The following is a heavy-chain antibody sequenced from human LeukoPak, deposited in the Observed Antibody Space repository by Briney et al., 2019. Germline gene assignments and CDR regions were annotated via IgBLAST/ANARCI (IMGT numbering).Heavy chain of an antibody. J-gene: IGHJ4*02. Sequence: GGSLRLSCAASGFKFDDFGMSWVRQRPGKNLEWVSSINWNGVSTGYGDSVKDRFTISRDNAKNSLYVQMNTLRAEDTAVYFCARIRSAGWYFAGADFWGQGVLVTVSS. CDR1: GFKFDDFG. CDR2: INWNGVST. CDR3: ARIRSAGWYFAGADF. D-gene: IGHD6-19*01. V-gene: IGHV3-20*04.